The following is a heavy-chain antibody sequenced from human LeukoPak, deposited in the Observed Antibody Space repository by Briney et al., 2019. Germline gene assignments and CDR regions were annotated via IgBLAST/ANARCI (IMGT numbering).Heavy chain of an antibody. CDR3: ARPCYSGLGSYGGFDY. Sequence: GGSLRLSCGASGFPFSNYAMSWVRQAPGKGLEWVSAIADSGGATYQADSVKGRFTISRDNSKNTLFLQMNSLRAEDTAVYYCARPCYSGLGSYGGFDYWGQGTLVTVSS. V-gene: IGHV3-23*01. D-gene: IGHD3-10*01. J-gene: IGHJ4*02. CDR1: GFPFSNYA. CDR2: IADSGGAT.